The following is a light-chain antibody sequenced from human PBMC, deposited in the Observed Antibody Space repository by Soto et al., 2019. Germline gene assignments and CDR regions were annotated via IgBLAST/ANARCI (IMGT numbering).Light chain of an antibody. CDR3: LKGTYWPWT. CDR2: QVS. J-gene: IGKJ1*01. CDR1: QSLVHSSGNTY. V-gene: IGKV2-30*02. Sequence: DVLMTQSPLSLPVTLVQPASISCRSSQSLVHSSGNTYLNCFLQRPAHSPRRLIYQVSNRDSGVPDRFSGSGSGIDFTLKIRRVEAADVGVYYCLKGTYWPWTFGQGTKV.